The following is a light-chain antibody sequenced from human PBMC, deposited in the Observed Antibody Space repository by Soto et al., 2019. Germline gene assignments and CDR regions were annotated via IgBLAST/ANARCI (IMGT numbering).Light chain of an antibody. CDR1: QSVTTR. CDR3: QQYGGSPST. Sequence: EIVLTQSPDTLSLSPGGRATLSCRASQSVTTRLAWYQQKPGQPPRLLISGASVRASGVPVRISGSGSGTDFTLTINRLESEDFALYYCQQYGGSPSTVGLVTRLEIK. J-gene: IGKJ5*01. V-gene: IGKV3-20*01. CDR2: GAS.